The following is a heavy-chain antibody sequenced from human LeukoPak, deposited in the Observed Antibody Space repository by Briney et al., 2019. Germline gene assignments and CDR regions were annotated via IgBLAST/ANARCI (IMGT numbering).Heavy chain of an antibody. CDR1: GGSISSSSYY. CDR2: IYYSGST. V-gene: IGHV4-39*01. Sequence: SETLSLTCTVSGGSISSSSYYWGWIRQPPGKGLEWIGSIYYSGSTYYNPSLKSRVTISVDTSKNQFSLKLSSVTAADTAVYYCARGYGSGSYYNVPPGYWGQGTLVTVSS. J-gene: IGHJ4*02. D-gene: IGHD3-10*01. CDR3: ARGYGSGSYYNVPPGY.